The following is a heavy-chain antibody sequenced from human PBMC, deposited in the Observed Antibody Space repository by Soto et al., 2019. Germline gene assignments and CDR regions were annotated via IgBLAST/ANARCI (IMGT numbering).Heavy chain of an antibody. D-gene: IGHD3-3*01. CDR2: IYYSGST. CDR3: ASRGDDFWYMDV. CDR1: GGSISSSSYY. V-gene: IGHV4-39*01. J-gene: IGHJ6*03. Sequence: QLQLQESGPGLVKPSETLSLTCTVSGGSISSSSYYWGWIRQPPGKGLEWIGSIYYSGSTYYNPSLKIRVTISVDTSKNQFSLKLSSVTAADTAVYYCASRGDDFWYMDVWGKGTTVTVSS.